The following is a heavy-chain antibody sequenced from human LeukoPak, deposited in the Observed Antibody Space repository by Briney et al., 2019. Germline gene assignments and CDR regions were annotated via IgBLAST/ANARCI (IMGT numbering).Heavy chain of an antibody. D-gene: IGHD4/OR15-4a*01. V-gene: IGHV3-30*03. J-gene: IGHJ4*02. Sequence: GGSLRLSCAASGVTFSTYAMNWVRQAPGVGLEWVAVVSSDGGTQYYADSVKGRFTISRGNAKNSLYLQMNSLRAEDTALYYCARDADDNGYFDYWGQGTLVTVSS. CDR1: GVTFSTYA. CDR2: VSSDGGTQ. CDR3: ARDADDNGYFDY.